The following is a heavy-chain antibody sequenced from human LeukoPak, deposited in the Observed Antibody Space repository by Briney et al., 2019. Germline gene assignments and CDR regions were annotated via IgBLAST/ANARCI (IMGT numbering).Heavy chain of an antibody. D-gene: IGHD6-19*01. Sequence: SETLSLTCTVSGGSISSSSYYWGWIRQPPGKGLEWIGSIYYSGSTYYNPSLKSRVTISVDTSKNQFSLKLSSVTAADTAVYYCALAGTFYFDYWGQGTLVTVSS. CDR1: GGSISSSSYY. V-gene: IGHV4-39*01. CDR3: ALAGTFYFDY. CDR2: IYYSGST. J-gene: IGHJ4*02.